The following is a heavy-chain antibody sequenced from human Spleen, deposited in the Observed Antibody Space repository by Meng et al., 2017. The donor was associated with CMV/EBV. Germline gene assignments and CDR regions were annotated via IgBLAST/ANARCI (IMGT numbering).Heavy chain of an antibody. V-gene: IGHV3-30*02. CDR1: GFTFSSYG. D-gene: IGHD2-2*01. CDR2: IRYDGSNK. J-gene: IGHJ6*02. CDR3: AKGDQPSYYYGMDV. Sequence: GESLKISCAASGFTFSSYGMHWVRQAPGKGLEWVAFIRYDGSNKYYADSVKGRFTISRDNSKNTLYLQMNSLRAEDTAVYYCAKGDQPSYYYGMDVWGQGTTVTVSS.